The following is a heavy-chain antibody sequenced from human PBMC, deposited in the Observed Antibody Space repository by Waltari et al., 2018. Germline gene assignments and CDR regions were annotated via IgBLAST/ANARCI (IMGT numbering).Heavy chain of an antibody. CDR1: GYTFTSYA. CDR3: ARELHDFWSGSWFDP. V-gene: IGHV1-3*01. J-gene: IGHJ5*02. Sequence: QVQLVQSGAEVKKPGASVKVSCKASGYTFTSYAMHWVRQPPGQRLEWMGWINAGNGNTKYSQKFQGRVTITRDTSASTAYMELSSLRSEDTAVYYCARELHDFWSGSWFDPWGQGTLVTVSS. D-gene: IGHD3-3*01. CDR2: INAGNGNT.